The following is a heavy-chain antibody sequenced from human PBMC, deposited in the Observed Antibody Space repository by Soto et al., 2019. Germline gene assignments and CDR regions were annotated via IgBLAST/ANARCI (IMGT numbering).Heavy chain of an antibody. CDR1: GFTFSSYA. Sequence: QVQLVESGGGVVQPGRSLRLSCAASGFTFSSYAMHWVRQAPGKGLEWVAVISYDGSNKYYADSVKGRFTISRDNSKNTQYLQMNILRAEDKAVYYCGVNLGSRGSLGWGQGTLVTVSS. CDR2: ISYDGSNK. J-gene: IGHJ4*02. CDR3: GVNLGSRGSLG. V-gene: IGHV3-30-3*01. D-gene: IGHD3-22*01.